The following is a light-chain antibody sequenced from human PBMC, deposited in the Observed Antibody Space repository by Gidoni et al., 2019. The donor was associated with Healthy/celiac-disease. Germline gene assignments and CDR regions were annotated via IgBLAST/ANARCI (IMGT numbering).Light chain of an antibody. CDR2: KAS. J-gene: IGKJ1*01. Sequence: DIHMTQSPSTLSASVGDRVTITGRASQSISSWLAWYQQKPGKAHKLLIYKASSLESGVPSRFSGSGSGTEFTLTISSLQPDDFATYYCQQYNSYSKTFGQGTKVEIK. CDR3: QQYNSYSKT. V-gene: IGKV1-5*03. CDR1: QSISSW.